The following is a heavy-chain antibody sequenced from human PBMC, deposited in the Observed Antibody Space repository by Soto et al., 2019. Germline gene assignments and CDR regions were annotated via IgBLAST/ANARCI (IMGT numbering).Heavy chain of an antibody. D-gene: IGHD3-22*01. Sequence: ASVTVSCKASAYTFTSYDINCVRQATGQRLEWMGWMNPNSGNTGYAQKFQGRVTMTRNTSISTAYMELSSLRSEDTAVYYCARGEGSGYYFYYYYGMDVWGQGTTVTVSS. CDR2: MNPNSGNT. CDR1: AYTFTSYD. CDR3: ARGEGSGYYFYYYYGMDV. V-gene: IGHV1-8*01. J-gene: IGHJ6*02.